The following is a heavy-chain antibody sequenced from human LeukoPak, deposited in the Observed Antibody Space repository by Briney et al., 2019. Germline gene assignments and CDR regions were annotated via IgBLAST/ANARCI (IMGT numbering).Heavy chain of an antibody. D-gene: IGHD2-2*01. CDR1: GGSFSGYY. V-gene: IGHV4-34*01. CDR3: ARLKRYCSSTSCRGLGRDWFDP. Sequence: SETLSLTCAVYGGSFSGYYWSWIRQPPGKGLEWIGEINHSGSTNYNPSLKSRVTISVDTSKNQFSLKLSSVTAADTAVYYCARLKRYCSSTSCRGLGRDWFDPWGQGTLATVSS. CDR2: INHSGST. J-gene: IGHJ5*02.